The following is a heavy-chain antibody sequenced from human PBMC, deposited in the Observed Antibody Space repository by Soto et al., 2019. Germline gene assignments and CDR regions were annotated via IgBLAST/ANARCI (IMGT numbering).Heavy chain of an antibody. CDR1: GWNVCDSC. D-gene: IGHD3-3*01. V-gene: IGHV3-11*01. J-gene: IGHJ6*02. CDR2: ISSSGSTI. CDR3: ARVPTSYYDFWSGYYSGPNGMDV. Sequence: CGWNVCDSCLCWIRQEQGKGLEWVSYISSSGSTIYYADSVKGRFTISRDNAKNSLYLQMNSLRAEDTAVYYCARVPTSYYDFWSGYYSGPNGMDVWGQGTTVTVS.